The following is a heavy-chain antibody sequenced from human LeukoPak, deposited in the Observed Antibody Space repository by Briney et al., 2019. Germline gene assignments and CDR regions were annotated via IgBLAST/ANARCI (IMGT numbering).Heavy chain of an antibody. Sequence: PGGSLRLSCAASGFTFSSYAMHWVRQAPGKGLEWVAVISYDGSNKYYADSVKGRFTISRDSSKNTLYLQMNSLRAVDTAVYYCARIPLFTIPFDYWGQGTLVTVSS. CDR3: ARIPLFTIPFDY. V-gene: IGHV3-30-3*01. D-gene: IGHD3-9*01. CDR2: ISYDGSNK. CDR1: GFTFSSYA. J-gene: IGHJ4*02.